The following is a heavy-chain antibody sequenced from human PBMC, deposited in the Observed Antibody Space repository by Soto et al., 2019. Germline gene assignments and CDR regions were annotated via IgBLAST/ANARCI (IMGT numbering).Heavy chain of an antibody. CDR2: ISGSGGST. CDR3: AKDPTVTTTLEYNWFDP. Sequence: GGSLRLSCAASGFTFSSSAISWVRQAPGKGLEWVSAISGSGGSTYYADSVKGRFTISRDNSKNTLYLQMNSLRAEDTAVYYCAKDPTVTTTLEYNWFDPWGQGTLVTVSS. D-gene: IGHD4-17*01. J-gene: IGHJ5*02. V-gene: IGHV3-23*01. CDR1: GFTFSSSA.